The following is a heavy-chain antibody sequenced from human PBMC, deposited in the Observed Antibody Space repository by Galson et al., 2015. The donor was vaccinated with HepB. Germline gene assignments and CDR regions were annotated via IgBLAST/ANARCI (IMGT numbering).Heavy chain of an antibody. D-gene: IGHD5-12*01. V-gene: IGHV4-30-2*01. CDR3: AIFRGYDYSWFDP. CDR1: GGSISSDGYS. CDR2: IFHSGST. J-gene: IGHJ5*02. Sequence: LSLTCAVSGGSISSDGYSWSWIRQPPGKGLEWIGYIFHSGSTYYNPSLKSRVTISVDRSKNQFSLKLSSVTAADTAVYYCAIFRGYDYSWFDPWGQGTLVTVSS.